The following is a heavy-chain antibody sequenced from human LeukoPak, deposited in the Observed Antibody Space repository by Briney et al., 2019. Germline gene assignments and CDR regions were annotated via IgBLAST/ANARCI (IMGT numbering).Heavy chain of an antibody. J-gene: IGHJ5*02. V-gene: IGHV4-4*07. D-gene: IGHD6-13*01. CDR2: IYTSGST. CDR3: ARVDPLPGIAAAGEEWFDP. Sequence: SETLSLTCTVSGGSISSDYWSWIRQPAGKGLEWIGRIYTSGSTNYNPSLKSRVTMSVDTSKNQFSLKLSSVTAADTAVYYCARVDPLPGIAAAGEEWFDPWGQGTLVTVSS. CDR1: GGSISSDY.